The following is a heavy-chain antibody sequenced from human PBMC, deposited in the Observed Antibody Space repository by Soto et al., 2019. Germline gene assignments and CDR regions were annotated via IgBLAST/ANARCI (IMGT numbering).Heavy chain of an antibody. CDR2: IYSGGSI. CDR3: ARGENDAFDI. Sequence: SLRLSCAASGFTLRSNYMSCVRQAPGKGPEWVSVIYSGGSIYYADSVKGRFTISRHNSKNTLYLQMNNLRTEDTAVYYCARGENDAFDIWGPGTMVTVSS. V-gene: IGHV3-53*04. CDR1: GFTLRSNY. J-gene: IGHJ3*02.